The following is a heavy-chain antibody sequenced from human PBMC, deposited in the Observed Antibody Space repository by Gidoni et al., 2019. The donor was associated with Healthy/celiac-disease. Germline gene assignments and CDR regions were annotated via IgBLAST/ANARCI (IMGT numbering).Heavy chain of an antibody. CDR3: ARPPGYSSRFDAFDI. D-gene: IGHD6-13*01. V-gene: IGHV4-39*07. CDR1: GGSISSSSYY. CDR2: IYYSGST. J-gene: IGHJ3*02. Sequence: QLQLQESGPGLVKPSETLSLTCTVSGGSISSSSYYWGWIRQPPGKGLEWIGSIYYSGSTYYNPSLKSRVTISVDTSKNQFSLKLSSVTAADTAVYYCARPPGYSSRFDAFDIWGQGTMVTVSS.